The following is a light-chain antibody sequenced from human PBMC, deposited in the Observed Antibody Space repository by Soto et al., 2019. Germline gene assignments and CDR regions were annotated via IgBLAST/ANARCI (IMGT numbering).Light chain of an antibody. Sequence: DIQMTQSPSTLSAYVGDRVTITCRASQSISSWLAWYQQKPGKAPKVLIYDASTLQSGVPSRFSGGGSGTEFTLTITSLQPDDFATYYCQEYTTYSRTFGQGTKVAIK. CDR2: DAS. CDR1: QSISSW. CDR3: QEYTTYSRT. J-gene: IGKJ1*01. V-gene: IGKV1-5*01.